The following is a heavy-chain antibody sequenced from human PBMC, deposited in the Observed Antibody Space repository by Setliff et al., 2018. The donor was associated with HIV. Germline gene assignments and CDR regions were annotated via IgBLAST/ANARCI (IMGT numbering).Heavy chain of an antibody. CDR1: TYTFSSYV. CDR2: INVYNGNT. CDR3: ATQRDIVMVPGQGGFDI. D-gene: IGHD2-2*01. Sequence: GASVKVSCKASTYTFSSYVINWVRQAPGQGLGWMGRINVYNGNTIYAQKLQGRVIMTTDTSTSTAYMELRSLRSDDTAMYYCATQRDIVMVPGQGGFDIWVHGTMVTVSS. V-gene: IGHV1-18*01. J-gene: IGHJ3*02.